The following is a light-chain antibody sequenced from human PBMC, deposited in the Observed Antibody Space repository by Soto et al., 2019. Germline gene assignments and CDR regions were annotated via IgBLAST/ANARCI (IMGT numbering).Light chain of an antibody. CDR1: ARDVGGYNY. CDR3: CSYAGSYTLV. Sequence: QSVLTQPRSVSGSPGQSVTISCTGTARDVGGYNYVSWYQQHPGKAPKVMIHDVSKLPSGVPDRFSGSKSGNTASLTISGLQAVDEADYYCCSYAGSYTLVFGGGTKLTVL. V-gene: IGLV2-11*01. J-gene: IGLJ3*02. CDR2: DVS.